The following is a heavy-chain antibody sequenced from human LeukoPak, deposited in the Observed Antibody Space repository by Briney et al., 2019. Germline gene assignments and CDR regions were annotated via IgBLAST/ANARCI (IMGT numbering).Heavy chain of an antibody. J-gene: IGHJ4*02. CDR1: GFTVSSNY. CDR3: AKDIPVGAPVSVFDY. V-gene: IGHV3-53*05. CDR2: IYSGGST. Sequence: GGSLRLSCAASGFTVSSNYMSWVRQAPGKGLEWVSVIYSGGSTYYADSVKGRFTISRDNSKNTLYLQMTSLRAEDTALYYCAKDIPVGAPVSVFDYWGQGTLVTVSS. D-gene: IGHD1-26*01.